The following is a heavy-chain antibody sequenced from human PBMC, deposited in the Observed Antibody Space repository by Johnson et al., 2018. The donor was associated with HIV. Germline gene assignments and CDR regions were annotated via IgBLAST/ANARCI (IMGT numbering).Heavy chain of an antibody. D-gene: IGHD6-19*01. CDR1: GFTFSSYG. Sequence: QVQLVESGGGVVQPGGSLRLSCAASGFTFSSYGMHWVRQALGKGLEWVAVIYSGGSTYYADSVKGRFTISRDNSKNTLYLQMNSLRAEDTAVYYCARDAGQWLDDAFDIWGQGTMVTVSS. CDR2: IYSGGST. V-gene: IGHV3-NL1*01. CDR3: ARDAGQWLDDAFDI. J-gene: IGHJ3*02.